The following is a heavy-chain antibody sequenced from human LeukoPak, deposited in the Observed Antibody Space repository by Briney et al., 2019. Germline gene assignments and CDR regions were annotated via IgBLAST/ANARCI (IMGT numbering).Heavy chain of an antibody. CDR2: IAVVGGNT. CDR3: ARDCCSGGGPLDI. V-gene: IGHV3-23*01. Sequence: PGGSLRLSCAASGLTFSNYGMAWVRQAPGKGLEWVSTIAVVGGNTHYADSVEGRFTISRQDSNNALHLQLNTLRAEDTAIYYCARDCCSGGGPLDIWGQGTLVTVSS. J-gene: IGHJ4*02. CDR1: GLTFSNYG. D-gene: IGHD2-15*01.